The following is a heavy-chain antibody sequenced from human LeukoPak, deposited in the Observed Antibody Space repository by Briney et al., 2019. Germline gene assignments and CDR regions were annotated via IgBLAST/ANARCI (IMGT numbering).Heavy chain of an antibody. V-gene: IGHV3-74*01. CDR2: INSDGSST. Sequence: GGSLRLSCAASGFTFSSYWMHWVRQAPGKGLVWVSRINSDGSSTSYADSVKGRFTISRDNAENTLYLQMNSLRAEDTAVYYCARGRQPTAKYYFDYWGQGTLVTVSS. CDR3: ARGRQPTAKYYFDY. CDR1: GFTFSSYW. D-gene: IGHD1-14*01. J-gene: IGHJ4*02.